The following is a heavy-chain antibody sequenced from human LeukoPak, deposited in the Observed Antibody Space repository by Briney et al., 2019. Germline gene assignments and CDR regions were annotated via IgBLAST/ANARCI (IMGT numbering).Heavy chain of an antibody. D-gene: IGHD1-26*01. Sequence: GGSLRLSCAASGFTFSSYAMHWVRQAPGKGLEWVAVISYDGSNKYYADSVKGRFTISRDNSKNTLYLQMNSLRAEDTAVYYCAREGELGGYWGQGTLVTVSS. CDR3: AREGELGGY. CDR1: GFTFSSYA. CDR2: ISYDGSNK. J-gene: IGHJ4*02. V-gene: IGHV3-30-3*01.